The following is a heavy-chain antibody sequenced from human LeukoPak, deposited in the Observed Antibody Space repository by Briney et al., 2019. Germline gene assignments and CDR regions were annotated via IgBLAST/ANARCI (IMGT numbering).Heavy chain of an antibody. Sequence: SETLSLTCAVYGGSFSGYYWSWIRQPPGKGLEWIGEINHSGSTNYNPSLKSRVAISVDTSKNQFSLKLSSVTAADTAVYYCARSVRQWEPYYFDYWGQGTLVTVSS. CDR2: INHSGST. V-gene: IGHV4-34*01. CDR3: ARSVRQWEPYYFDY. J-gene: IGHJ4*02. D-gene: IGHD1-26*01. CDR1: GGSFSGYY.